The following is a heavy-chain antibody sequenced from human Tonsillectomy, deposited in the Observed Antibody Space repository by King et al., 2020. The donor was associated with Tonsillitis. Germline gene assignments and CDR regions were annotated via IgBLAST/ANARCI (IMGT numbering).Heavy chain of an antibody. J-gene: IGHJ4*02. V-gene: IGHV3-23*04. CDR2: ISGSGGST. Sequence: VQLVESGGGLVQPGGSLRLSCAASGFTFSSDAMSWVRQAPGKGLEWVSGISGSGGSTYYADSVKGRFTISRDNSKNTLYLQMNSLRAEDTAVYYCAKDLRGAYSSGSYSSIDYWGQGTLVTVSS. CDR1: GFTFSSDA. CDR3: AKDLRGAYSSGSYSSIDY. D-gene: IGHD3-10*01.